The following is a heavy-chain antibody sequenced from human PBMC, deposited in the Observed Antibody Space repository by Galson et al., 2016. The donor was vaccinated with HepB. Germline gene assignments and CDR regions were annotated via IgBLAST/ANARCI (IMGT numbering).Heavy chain of an antibody. CDR2: IYSGGAT. V-gene: IGHV3-53*01. D-gene: IGHD6-13*01. CDR1: GFIVSSHY. CDR3: ARDPGRIAAAGHFDS. J-gene: IGHJ5*01. Sequence: SLRLSCAGSGFIVSSHYLNWVRQAPGEGLEWVAIIYSGGATYYADSVKGRFTISRDNPKNTLYLQMNSLRAEDTAVYYCARDPGRIAAAGHFDSWGQGTLVTVSS.